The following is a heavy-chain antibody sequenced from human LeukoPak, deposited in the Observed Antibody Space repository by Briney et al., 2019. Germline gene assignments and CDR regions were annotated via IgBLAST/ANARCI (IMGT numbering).Heavy chain of an antibody. CDR1: GFTFSSYA. J-gene: IGHJ4*02. CDR3: ASLSPDDFDY. Sequence: GGSLRLSCAASGFTFSSYAMSWVRQAPGKGLVWVSRINSDGSSTSYADSVKGRFTISRDNAKNTLYLQMNSLRAEDTAVYYCASLSPDDFDYWGQGTLVTVSS. D-gene: IGHD5/OR15-5a*01. CDR2: INSDGSST. V-gene: IGHV3-74*01.